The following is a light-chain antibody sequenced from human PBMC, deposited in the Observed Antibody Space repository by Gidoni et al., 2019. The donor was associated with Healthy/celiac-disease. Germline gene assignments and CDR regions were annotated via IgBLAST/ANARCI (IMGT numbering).Light chain of an antibody. CDR3: QQRSNWPLT. V-gene: IGKV3-11*01. CDR2: DAS. CDR1: QSVSSY. J-gene: IGKJ5*01. Sequence: EIVLTQSPATLSLSPGERATLSCRASQSVSSYLAWYQQTPGQAPRLLLYDASTRATGIPARFSGSGSGTDFTLTISSLEPEDFAVYYCQQRSNWPLTFXQXTRLEIK.